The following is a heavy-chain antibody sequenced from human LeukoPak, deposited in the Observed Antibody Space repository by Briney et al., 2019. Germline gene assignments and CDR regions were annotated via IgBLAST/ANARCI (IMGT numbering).Heavy chain of an antibody. CDR2: RSIYNGNT. V-gene: IGHV1-18*01. Sequence: ASVKVSCNASGYDFINYGISWLRQAPGQGLEWMGWRSIYNGNTNYKLQGRVTMTIDTSTSTAYMEVRSLRSDDTAVYYCGRGGPFPSGSSSREYYLDYWGQGTLVIVSS. J-gene: IGHJ4*02. CDR1: GYDFINYG. CDR3: GRGGPFPSGSSSREYYLDY. D-gene: IGHD6-6*01.